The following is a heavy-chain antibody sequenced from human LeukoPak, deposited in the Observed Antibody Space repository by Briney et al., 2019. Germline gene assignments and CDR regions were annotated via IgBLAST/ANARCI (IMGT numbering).Heavy chain of an antibody. CDR1: GGSISSYY. Sequence: SETLSLTCTVSGGSISSYYWSWIRQPPGKGLEWIGNIFYSGSTYYSPSLKSRVTISLDTSRNQFSLKLSSVTAADTAVYYCARGRARVAFDIWGQGTMVTVSS. CDR3: ARGRARVAFDI. CDR2: IFYSGST. J-gene: IGHJ3*02. V-gene: IGHV4-59*12.